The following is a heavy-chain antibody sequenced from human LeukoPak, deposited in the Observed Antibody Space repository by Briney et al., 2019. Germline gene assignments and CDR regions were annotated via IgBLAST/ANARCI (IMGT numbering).Heavy chain of an antibody. D-gene: IGHD3-22*01. V-gene: IGHV4-34*01. CDR2: INHSGST. J-gene: IGHJ4*02. Sequence: PSETLSLTCAVYGGSFSGYYWSWIRQPPGKGLEWTGEINHSGSTNYNPSLKSRVTISVDTSKNQFSLKLSSVTAADTAVYYCARYTNYDSSGYVLDYWGQGTLVTVSS. CDR1: GGSFSGYY. CDR3: ARYTNYDSSGYVLDY.